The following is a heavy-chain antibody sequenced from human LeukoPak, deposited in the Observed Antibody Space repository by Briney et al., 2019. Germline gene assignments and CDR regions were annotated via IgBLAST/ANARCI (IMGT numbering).Heavy chain of an antibody. J-gene: IGHJ4*02. CDR3: TRQRGGFDY. V-gene: IGHV6-1*01. CDR1: GDSVSSDTVA. Sequence: SQTLSLTCAISGDSVSSDTVAWNWIRQSPSRGLEWLGRTYYRSKWHNDYAVSVKSRITINPDTSENQFSLQLTSVTPEYTAIYYCTRQRGGFDYWGQGTLVTVSS. CDR2: TYYRSKWHN. D-gene: IGHD3-10*01.